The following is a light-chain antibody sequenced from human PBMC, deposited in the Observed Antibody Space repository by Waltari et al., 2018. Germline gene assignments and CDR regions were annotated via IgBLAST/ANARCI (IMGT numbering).Light chain of an antibody. V-gene: IGKV3-20*01. J-gene: IGKJ4*01. Sequence: DNVMTQSPGTLSLSPRERATLSCCASQPVTDDLLAWYQQKPGQPPRLLIYAASRRVTGVPDRFSASGSGTDFTLTITKVEPEDFAVYYCQQYGWAPDTFGGGTQLQIK. CDR2: AAS. CDR1: QPVTDDL. CDR3: QQYGWAPDT.